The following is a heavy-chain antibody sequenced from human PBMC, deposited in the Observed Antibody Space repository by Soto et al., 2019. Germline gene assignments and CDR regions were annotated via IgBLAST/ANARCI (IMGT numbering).Heavy chain of an antibody. CDR1: GFTFSSYS. CDR3: AVMVRGVIRPMDV. D-gene: IGHD3-10*01. Sequence: PGGSLRLSCAASGFTFSSYSMNWVRQAPGKGLEWVSSISSSSRYIYYADSVKGRFTISRDNAKNSLYLQMNSLRAEDTAVYYCAVMVRGVIRPMDVWGQGTTVTVSS. CDR2: ISSSSRYI. V-gene: IGHV3-21*01. J-gene: IGHJ6*02.